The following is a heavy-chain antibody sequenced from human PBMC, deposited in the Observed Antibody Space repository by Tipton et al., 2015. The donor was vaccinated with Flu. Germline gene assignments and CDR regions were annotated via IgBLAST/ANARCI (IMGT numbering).Heavy chain of an antibody. CDR1: GGTFSRYG. CDR2: IIPIFGTA. Sequence: QVQLVQSGAEVKKPGSSVKVSCKASGGTFSRYGISWVRQAPGQGLEWMGGIIPIFGTANYAQKFQGRVTIIADESTSTAYMELSGLRSEDTAVYYCAREWLQYHTNAFDIWGQGTMVTVSS. D-gene: IGHD5-24*01. J-gene: IGHJ3*02. CDR3: AREWLQYHTNAFDI. V-gene: IGHV1-69*01.